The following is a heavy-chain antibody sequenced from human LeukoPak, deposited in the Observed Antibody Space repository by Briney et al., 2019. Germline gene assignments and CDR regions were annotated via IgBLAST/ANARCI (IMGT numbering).Heavy chain of an antibody. CDR2: INHSGST. CDR3: ATDSGYSDAFDI. V-gene: IGHV4-34*01. D-gene: IGHD2-21*01. J-gene: IGHJ3*02. Sequence: PSETLSLTCAVYAGSFSGYYWSWIRQPPGKGLEWIGEINHSGSTNYNPSLKSRVTISVDTSKNQFSLKLSSVTAADTAVYYCATDSGYSDAFDIWGQGTMVTVSS. CDR1: AGSFSGYY.